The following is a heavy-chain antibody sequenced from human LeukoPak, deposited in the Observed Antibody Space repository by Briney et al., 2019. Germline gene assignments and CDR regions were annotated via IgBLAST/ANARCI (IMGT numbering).Heavy chain of an antibody. CDR1: GFTFSNYW. D-gene: IGHD5-24*01. CDR3: ARDRGDGYTAFDY. CDR2: IDRDGSNT. V-gene: IGHV3-74*01. J-gene: IGHJ4*02. Sequence: GGSLRLSCAASGFTFSNYWMHWVRQVPGKGLVWVSHIDRDGSNTFYADSVKGRFTISRDNVKNTLYLQMNSLRVEDTAVYYCARDRGDGYTAFDYWGQGTLVTVSS.